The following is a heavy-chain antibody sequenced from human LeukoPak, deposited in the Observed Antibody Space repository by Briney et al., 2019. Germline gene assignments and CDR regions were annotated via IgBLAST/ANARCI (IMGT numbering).Heavy chain of an antibody. CDR3: ARDNNWNYPDY. J-gene: IGHJ4*02. V-gene: IGHV3-74*01. Sequence: GGSLRLSCAASGFTFSSYWMHWVRQAPGKGLVWVSRINSDGSSTSYADSVKGRFTISRDNAKNTLFLQMSSLRAEDTAVYYCARDNNWNYPDYWGQGTLVTVSS. CDR2: INSDGSST. CDR1: GFTFSSYW. D-gene: IGHD1-7*01.